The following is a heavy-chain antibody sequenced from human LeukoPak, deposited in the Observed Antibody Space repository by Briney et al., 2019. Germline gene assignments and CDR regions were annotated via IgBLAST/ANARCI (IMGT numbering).Heavy chain of an antibody. CDR1: GSSVTSSG. V-gene: IGHV1-18*01. J-gene: IGHJ3*02. Sequence: ASVKASCKASGSSVTSSGFDWVPRAGGPGLEWMGWMSAYNGKTNYAHSLQGRVTVTADTSTSTAYMELRSLRSEDTAVYYCARGMGYSYGHPQGAFDIWGQGTMVTVSS. CDR3: ARGMGYSYGHPQGAFDI. CDR2: MSAYNGKT. D-gene: IGHD5-18*01.